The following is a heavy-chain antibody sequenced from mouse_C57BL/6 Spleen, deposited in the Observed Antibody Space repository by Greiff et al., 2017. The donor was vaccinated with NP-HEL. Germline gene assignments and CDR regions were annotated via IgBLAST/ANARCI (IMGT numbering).Heavy chain of an antibody. CDR1: GYTFTSYW. Sequence: VQPQQPGTELVKPGASVKLSCKASGYTFTSYWMHWVKQRPGQGLEWIGNINPSNGGTNYNEKFKSKATLTVDKSSSTAYMQLSSLTSEDSAVYYCARSIGGFYYGSSYDYWGQGTTLTVSS. V-gene: IGHV1-53*01. CDR3: ARSIGGFYYGSSYDY. CDR2: INPSNGGT. J-gene: IGHJ2*01. D-gene: IGHD1-1*01.